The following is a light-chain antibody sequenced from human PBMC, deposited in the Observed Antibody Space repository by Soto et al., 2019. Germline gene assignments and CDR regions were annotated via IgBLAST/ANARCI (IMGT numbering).Light chain of an antibody. CDR1: NIRSKS. J-gene: IGLJ1*01. V-gene: IGLV3-21*02. CDR2: DDS. Sequence: SYELTQQPSVSVAPGQTARITCGGNNIRSKSVHWYQQKPGQAPVLVVCDDSVRPSGIPERFSGSNSENTATLTISRVEAGDEADYFCQVWDSSSDHYVFGDGTKVTVL. CDR3: QVWDSSSDHYV.